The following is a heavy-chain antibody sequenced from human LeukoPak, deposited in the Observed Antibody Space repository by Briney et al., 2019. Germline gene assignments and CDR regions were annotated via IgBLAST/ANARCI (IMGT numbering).Heavy chain of an antibody. D-gene: IGHD6-13*01. CDR2: INHSGST. J-gene: IGHJ6*03. V-gene: IGHV4-34*01. CDR3: ARAWGAAAGTGYYYMDV. CDR1: GGSFSGYY. Sequence: PSETLSLTCAVYGGSFSGYYWSWIRQPPGKGLEWIGEINHSGSTNYNPSLKSRVTISVDTSKNQFSLKLSSVTAADTAVYYCARAWGAAAGTGYYYMDVWGEGTTVTVSS.